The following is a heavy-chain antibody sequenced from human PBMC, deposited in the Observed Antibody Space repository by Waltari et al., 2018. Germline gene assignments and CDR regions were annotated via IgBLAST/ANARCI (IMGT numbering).Heavy chain of an antibody. CDR3: AKMGAGRAPDY. D-gene: IGHD3-16*01. Sequence: EVQLVESGGDLVRPGGSLRLACSASEFSFNTYWMAWFRQAPGKRLEWVATIKPDGSDKYYVDSVRGRFAISRDNAKNLLYLQMNSLRAEDTAIFYCAKMGAGRAPDYWGQGTLVTVSS. J-gene: IGHJ4*02. CDR2: IKPDGSDK. CDR1: EFSFNTYW. V-gene: IGHV3-7*03.